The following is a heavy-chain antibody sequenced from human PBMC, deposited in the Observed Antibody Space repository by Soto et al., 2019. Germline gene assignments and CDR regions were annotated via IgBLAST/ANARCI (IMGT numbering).Heavy chain of an antibody. J-gene: IGHJ4*02. CDR2: INTKTGAS. Sequence: QVRLVQSGAEVRKPGASVRVSCRASGFSFTDHYVHWVRQAPGQGLEWLGWINTKTGASTYVHEFQGMVIMTRDPSINTANMEMTRLSSDDTAVFYCERIFAVKTLITSGILHFDHWGQGTLVTVSS. CDR1: GFSFTDHY. V-gene: IGHV1-2*07. D-gene: IGHD1-26*01. CDR3: ERIFAVKTLITSGILHFDH.